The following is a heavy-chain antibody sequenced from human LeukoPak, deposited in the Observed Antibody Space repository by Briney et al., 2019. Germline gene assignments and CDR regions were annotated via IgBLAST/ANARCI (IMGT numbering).Heavy chain of an antibody. J-gene: IGHJ4*02. CDR3: ARHSAHCSSTGCYTFGAGDY. CDR2: IYPGDSAT. Sequence: GESLKISCKGSGYSFTSYWIGWVRQMPGKGLEWMGIIYPGDSATRYSPSFHGQVTISADKFISTAYLQWSSLKASDIAMYYCARHSAHCSSTGCYTFGAGDYWGQGTLVTVSS. CDR1: GYSFTSYW. V-gene: IGHV5-51*01. D-gene: IGHD2-2*02.